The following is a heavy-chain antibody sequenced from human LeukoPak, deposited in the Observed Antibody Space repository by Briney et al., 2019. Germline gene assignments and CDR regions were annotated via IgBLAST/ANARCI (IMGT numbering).Heavy chain of an antibody. J-gene: IGHJ4*02. CDR1: GGSISSYY. V-gene: IGHV4-59*08. Sequence: ETQSLTCTVSGGSISSYYWSWIWQPPGKGLEWIASIFDTGSSSNNPSLKTRVTISVDTSKNQLFLKLSSVTAADTAVYYCARQMAVAGDFDYRGQGTPGTVSS. CDR2: IFDTGSS. D-gene: IGHD6-19*01. CDR3: ARQMAVAGDFDY.